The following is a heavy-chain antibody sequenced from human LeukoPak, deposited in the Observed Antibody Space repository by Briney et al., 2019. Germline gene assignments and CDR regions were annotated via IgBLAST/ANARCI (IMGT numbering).Heavy chain of an antibody. J-gene: IGHJ4*02. CDR2: IWYDGSNK. CDR3: ARDISGYYYFDY. D-gene: IGHD3-22*01. V-gene: IGHV3-33*01. CDR1: GFTFSNYG. Sequence: GGSLRLSCAASGFTFSNYGMHWARQAPGKGLEWVAVIWYDGSNKYYADSVKGRFIISRDNSKNTLYLQMNSLRAEDTAVYYCARDISGYYYFDYWGQGTLVTVSS.